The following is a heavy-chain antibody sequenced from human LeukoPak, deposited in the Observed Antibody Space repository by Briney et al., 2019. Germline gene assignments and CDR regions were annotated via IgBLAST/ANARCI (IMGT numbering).Heavy chain of an antibody. Sequence: GGSLRLSCAASGFTLDDYGMSWVRQAPGKGLEWVSGINWNGGSTGYADPVKGRFTISRDNAKNPLYLQMNSLRAEDTALYYCARGHVVGASYRIGPFYYFDYWGQGTLVTVSS. CDR2: INWNGGST. D-gene: IGHD1-26*01. J-gene: IGHJ4*02. V-gene: IGHV3-20*04. CDR3: ARGHVVGASYRIGPFYYFDY. CDR1: GFTLDDYG.